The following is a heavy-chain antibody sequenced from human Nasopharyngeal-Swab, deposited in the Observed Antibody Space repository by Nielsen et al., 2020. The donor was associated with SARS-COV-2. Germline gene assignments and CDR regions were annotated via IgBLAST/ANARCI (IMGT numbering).Heavy chain of an antibody. Sequence: GESLKISCAASGFTFSSYAMSWVRQAPGKGLEWVSAISGSGGSTYYADSVKGRFTISRDNSKNTLYLQMNGLRAEDTAVYYCARLGLRYSADAFDIWGQGTMVTVSS. CDR1: GFTFSSYA. J-gene: IGHJ3*02. CDR2: ISGSGGST. D-gene: IGHD3-9*01. V-gene: IGHV3-23*01. CDR3: ARLGLRYSADAFDI.